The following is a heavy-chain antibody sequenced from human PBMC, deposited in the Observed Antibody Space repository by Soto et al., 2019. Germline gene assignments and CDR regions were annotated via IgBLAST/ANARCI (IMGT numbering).Heavy chain of an antibody. CDR1: GFAFNNYG. Sequence: GVSLRLSCSVSGFAFNNYGINWVRQAPGKGLEWVSSISKSDYTYYSDSVKGRFAISRDNAKSSVSLQMNTLRVEDTAVYYCAREDSIIIPAVSDFWGQGPRFTVSS. J-gene: IGHJ4*02. CDR3: AREDSIIIPAVSDF. CDR2: ISKSDYT. D-gene: IGHD2-2*01. V-gene: IGHV3-21*01.